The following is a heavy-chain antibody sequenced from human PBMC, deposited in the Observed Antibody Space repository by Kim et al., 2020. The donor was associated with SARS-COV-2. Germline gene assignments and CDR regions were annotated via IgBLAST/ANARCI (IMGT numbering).Heavy chain of an antibody. CDR3: AKVVVRGVFVFDY. CDR1: GFTFSTYA. V-gene: IGHV3-23*01. Sequence: EGSLRLSCAVSGFTFSTYAMNWVRQAPGKGLEWVSTITTTVGGTFYTDSVKGRFSISRDNSKNTLYLQMSSLTAEDTAVYYCAKVVVRGVFVFDYWGQGT. CDR2: ITTTVGGT. D-gene: IGHD3-10*01. J-gene: IGHJ4*02.